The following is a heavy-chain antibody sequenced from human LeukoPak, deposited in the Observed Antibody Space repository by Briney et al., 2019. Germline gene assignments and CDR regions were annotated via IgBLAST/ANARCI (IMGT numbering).Heavy chain of an antibody. V-gene: IGHV1-69*04. CDR3: ARTQGRDNAFDI. Sequence: SVKVSCKASGGTFSSYAISWVRQAPGQGLEWMGRIIPILGIANYAQKFQGRVTITANKSTSTAYMELSSLRSEDTAVYYCARTQGRDNAFDIWGQGTMVTVSS. D-gene: IGHD3-10*01. J-gene: IGHJ3*02. CDR1: GGTFSSYA. CDR2: IIPILGIA.